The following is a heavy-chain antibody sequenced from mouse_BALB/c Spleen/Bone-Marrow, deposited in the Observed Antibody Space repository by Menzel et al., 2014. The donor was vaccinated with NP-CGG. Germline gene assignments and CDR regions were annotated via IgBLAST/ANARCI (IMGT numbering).Heavy chain of an antibody. CDR3: AARLSHLAMDY. V-gene: IGHV1S81*02. Sequence: VQLQQSGAELVKPGASLKLSCKASGCTFTNYWIHWVKQRPGQGLEWIGEINPSNGRTNYNEKFKTKATLTVDKSSSTAYMQLSSLTSEDSAVNYCAARLSHLAMDYWGQGTSVTVSS. CDR1: GCTFTNYW. J-gene: IGHJ4*01. D-gene: IGHD2-2*01. CDR2: INPSNGRT.